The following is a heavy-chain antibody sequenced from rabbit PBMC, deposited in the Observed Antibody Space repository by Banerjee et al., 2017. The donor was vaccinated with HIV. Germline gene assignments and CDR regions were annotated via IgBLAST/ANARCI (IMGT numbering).Heavy chain of an antibody. CDR3: ARAYNSGWGGYFTL. V-gene: IGHV1S40*01. J-gene: IGHJ4*01. CDR1: GFDFSSNA. CDR2: IYTGSGYT. Sequence: QSLEESGGDLVKPEGSLTLTCTASGFDFSSNAMCWVRQAPGKGLEWIGCIYTGSGYTYYASWAKGRFTISKTSSTTVTLQMTSLTPADTATYFCARAYNSGWGGYFTLWGPGTLVTVS. D-gene: IGHD4-1*01.